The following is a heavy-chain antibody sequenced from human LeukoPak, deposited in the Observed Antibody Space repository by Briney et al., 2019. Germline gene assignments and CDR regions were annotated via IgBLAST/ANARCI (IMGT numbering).Heavy chain of an antibody. CDR3: ARDLYYYGSGHQYYFDY. Sequence: ASVKVSCKASGYTFTSYYMHWVRQAPGQGLEWMGWINPNSGGTNYAQKFQGRVTMTRDTSISTAYMELSRLRSDDTAVYYCARDLYYYGSGHQYYFDYWGQGTLVTVSS. V-gene: IGHV1-2*02. CDR1: GYTFTSYY. J-gene: IGHJ4*02. D-gene: IGHD3-10*01. CDR2: INPNSGGT.